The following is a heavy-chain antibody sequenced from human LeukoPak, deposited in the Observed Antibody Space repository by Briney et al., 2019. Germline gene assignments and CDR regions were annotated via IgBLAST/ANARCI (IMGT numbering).Heavy chain of an antibody. CDR2: IKSKTDGGTT. CDR3: TTDLSTVAGTFDF. J-gene: IGHJ5*01. Sequence: PGGSLRLSCAASGFTFSSYSMNWVRQGPGKGLEWVGLIKSKTDGGTTDYAAPVKGRFSISRDDSKNTLYLQLNSLKAEDSAVYFCTTDLSTVAGTFDFWGQGTLVTVSS. CDR1: GFTFSSYS. D-gene: IGHD6-19*01. V-gene: IGHV3-15*01.